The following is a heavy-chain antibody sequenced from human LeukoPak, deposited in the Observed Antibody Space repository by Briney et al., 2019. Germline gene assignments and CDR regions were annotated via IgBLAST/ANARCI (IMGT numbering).Heavy chain of an antibody. Sequence: SETLSLTCAVYGGSFSGYYWSWIRQPPGKGLEWIGEINHSGSTNYNPSLKSRVTISVDTSKNQFSLKLSSVTAADTAVYYCARGPASSSGYNDYWGQGTLVTVSS. CDR3: ARGPASSSGYNDY. J-gene: IGHJ4*02. CDR2: INHSGST. D-gene: IGHD5-18*01. CDR1: GGSFSGYY. V-gene: IGHV4-34*01.